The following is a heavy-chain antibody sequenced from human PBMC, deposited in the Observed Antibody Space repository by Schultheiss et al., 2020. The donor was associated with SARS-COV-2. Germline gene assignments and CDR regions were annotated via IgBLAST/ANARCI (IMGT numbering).Heavy chain of an antibody. V-gene: IGHV4-39*07. CDR1: GGSISSYY. J-gene: IGHJ6*03. Sequence: SETLSLTCTVSGGSISSYYWGWIRQPPGKGLEWIGSIYYSGSTYYNPSLKSRVTISVDTSKNQFSLKLSSVTAADTAVYYCARRGTIHYYYYMDVWGKGTTVTVSS. CDR2: IYYSGST. CDR3: ARRGTIHYYYYMDV. D-gene: IGHD1-7*01.